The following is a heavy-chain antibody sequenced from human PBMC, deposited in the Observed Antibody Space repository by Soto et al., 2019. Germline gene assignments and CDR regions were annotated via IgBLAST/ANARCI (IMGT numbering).Heavy chain of an antibody. CDR3: VKVFGLGYYGSGSYLDLDH. J-gene: IGHJ4*02. CDR1: GFTFSSYG. D-gene: IGHD3-10*01. V-gene: IGHV3-30*18. Sequence: PGGSLILSCAASGFTFSSYGMHWVRQAPGKGLEWVAVISYDGSNKYYADAVKGRFTISRDNSKNTLYLQMNSLRPEDTAVYYCVKVFGLGYYGSGSYLDLDHRGQGTLVTVSS. CDR2: ISYDGSNK.